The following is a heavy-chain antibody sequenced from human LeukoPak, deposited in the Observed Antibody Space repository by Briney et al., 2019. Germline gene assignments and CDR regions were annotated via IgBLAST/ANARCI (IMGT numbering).Heavy chain of an antibody. Sequence: GGSLRLSCAASGFIFGNYSMNWVRQAPGKELERVSYISSSSSTIYYADSVKGRFTISRDNAKNSLYLQMNRLRAEDTAVYYCARASYVRGLSWFDPWGQGTLVTVSS. D-gene: IGHD2/OR15-2a*01. CDR2: ISSSSSTI. CDR1: GFIFGNYS. CDR3: ARASYVRGLSWFDP. J-gene: IGHJ5*02. V-gene: IGHV3-48*01.